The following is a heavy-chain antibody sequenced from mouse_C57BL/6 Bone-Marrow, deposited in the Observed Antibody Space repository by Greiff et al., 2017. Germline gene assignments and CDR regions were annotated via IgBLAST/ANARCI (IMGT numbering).Heavy chain of an antibody. CDR1: GFTFSSYA. J-gene: IGHJ4*01. Sequence: DVHLVESGGGLVKPGGSLKLSCAASGFTFSSYAMSWVRQTPEKRLEWVATISDGGSYTYYPDNVKGRFTISRDNAKNNLYLQMSHLKSEDTAMYYCARDELGYYYAMDYWGQGTSVTVSS. V-gene: IGHV5-4*01. CDR3: ARDELGYYYAMDY. D-gene: IGHD4-1*01. CDR2: ISDGGSYT.